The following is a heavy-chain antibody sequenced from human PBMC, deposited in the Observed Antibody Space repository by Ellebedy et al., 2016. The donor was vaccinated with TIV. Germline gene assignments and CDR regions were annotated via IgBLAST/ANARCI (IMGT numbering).Heavy chain of an antibody. Sequence: GESLKISCAAYGFPFSSYGIDWVRQAPGKGLEWVSSLSSRNTYIYYADSVKGRFTISRDNAKNTLYVQMNSLRTEDTAVYYCARGDRAGTTRLVDYWGQGTLVTVSS. V-gene: IGHV3-21*01. CDR3: ARGDRAGTTRLVDY. CDR1: GFPFSSYG. J-gene: IGHJ4*02. D-gene: IGHD1-7*01. CDR2: LSSRNTYI.